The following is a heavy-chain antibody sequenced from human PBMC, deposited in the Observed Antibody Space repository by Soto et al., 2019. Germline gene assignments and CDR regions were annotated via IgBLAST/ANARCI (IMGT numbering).Heavy chain of an antibody. CDR3: ARDLPLRGMDV. V-gene: IGHV3-30-3*01. CDR2: ISYDGSNK. Sequence: GGSLRLSCAASGFTFSSYAMHWVRQAPGKGLEWVAVISYDGSNKYYADSVKGRFTISRDNSKNTLYLQMNSLRAEDTAVYYCARDLPLRGMDVWGQGTTVTVSS. J-gene: IGHJ6*02. D-gene: IGHD3-10*01. CDR1: GFTFSSYA.